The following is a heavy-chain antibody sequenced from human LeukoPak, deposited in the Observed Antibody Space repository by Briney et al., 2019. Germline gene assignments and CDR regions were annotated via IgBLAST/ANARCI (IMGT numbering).Heavy chain of an antibody. Sequence: TGGSLRLSCAASGFTFSDYYMSWIRQAPGKGLEWVSYISSSGSTIYYADSVKGRFTVSRDNAKNSLYLQMNSLRAEDTAVYYCARSRREYWYFDLWGRGTLVTVSS. CDR1: GFTFSDYY. J-gene: IGHJ2*01. V-gene: IGHV3-11*01. CDR2: ISSSGSTI. CDR3: ARSRREYWYFDL.